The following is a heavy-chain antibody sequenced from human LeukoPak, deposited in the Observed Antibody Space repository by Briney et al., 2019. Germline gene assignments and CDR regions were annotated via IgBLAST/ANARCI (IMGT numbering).Heavy chain of an antibody. CDR1: GGSFSGYY. CDR2: INHSGGT. D-gene: IGHD3-10*01. J-gene: IGHJ6*03. Sequence: PSETLSLTCAVYGGSFSGYYWSWIRQPPGKGLEWIGEINHSGGTNYNPSLKSRVTISVDTSKNQFSLKPSSVTAADTAVYYCARGWYGSGSYYYYYMDVWGKGTAVTVSS. V-gene: IGHV4-34*01. CDR3: ARGWYGSGSYYYYYMDV.